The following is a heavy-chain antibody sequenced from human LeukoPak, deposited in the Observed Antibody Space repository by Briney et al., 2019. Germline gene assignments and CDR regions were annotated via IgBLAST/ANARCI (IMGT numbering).Heavy chain of an antibody. D-gene: IGHD4-17*01. CDR3: AQRGTVTRGFDY. V-gene: IGHV3-23*01. Sequence: PGGSLRLSCAASGFTFSSYAMSWVRQAPGKGLEWVSGISSSGGNTYYADSAKGRFTVSRDNSKNTLYLRMNSLSAEDTAVYYCAQRGTVTRGFDYWGQGTLVTVSS. CDR1: GFTFSSYA. J-gene: IGHJ4*02. CDR2: ISSSGGNT.